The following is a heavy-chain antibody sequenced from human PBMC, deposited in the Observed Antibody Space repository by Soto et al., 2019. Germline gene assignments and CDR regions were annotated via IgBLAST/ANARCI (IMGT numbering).Heavy chain of an antibody. CDR3: ATVDPDIVVVPAAAHYYYYGMDV. J-gene: IGHJ6*02. CDR1: GYTLTELS. CDR2: FDPEDGET. Sequence: QVQLVQSGAEVKKPGASVKVSCKVSGYTLTELSMHWVRQAPGKGLEWMGGFDPEDGETIYAQKFQGRVTMTEDTSKDTAYMELSSLRSGDTAVYYCATVDPDIVVVPAAAHYYYYGMDVWGQGTTVTVSS. V-gene: IGHV1-24*01. D-gene: IGHD2-2*01.